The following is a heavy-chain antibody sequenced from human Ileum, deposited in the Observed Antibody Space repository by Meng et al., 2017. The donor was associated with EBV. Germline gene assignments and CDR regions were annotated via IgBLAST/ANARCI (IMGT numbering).Heavy chain of an antibody. D-gene: IGHD3-10*01. CDR1: GLNFGNFA. CDR3: AKERRGFYAES. V-gene: IGHV3-30*18. Sequence: QVVWVVSGGGVVKPGKSLNISFVASGLNFGNFAMSWGRQAPGQGLECVALISYQGSDKLYADSVKGRFTISRDNSRNMLYLDMNSLRNEDTAVYYCAKERRGFYAESWGQGTLVTVSS. CDR2: ISYQGSDK. J-gene: IGHJ5*02.